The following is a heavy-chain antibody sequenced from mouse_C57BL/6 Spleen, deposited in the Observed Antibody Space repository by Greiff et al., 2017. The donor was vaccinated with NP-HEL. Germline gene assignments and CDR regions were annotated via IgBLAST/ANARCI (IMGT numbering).Heavy chain of an antibody. V-gene: IGHV1-26*01. D-gene: IGHD3-2*02. Sequence: VQLQQSGPELVKPGASVKISCKASGYTFTDYYMNWVKQSPGKSLEWIGDINPNNGGTSYNQKFKGKATLTVDKSSSTAYMELRSLTSEDSAVYYCARAAQVPFDYWGQGTTLTVSS. CDR1: GYTFTDYY. CDR3: ARAAQVPFDY. J-gene: IGHJ2*01. CDR2: INPNNGGT.